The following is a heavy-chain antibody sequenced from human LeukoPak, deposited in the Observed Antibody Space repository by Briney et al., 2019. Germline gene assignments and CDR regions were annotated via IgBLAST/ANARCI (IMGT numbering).Heavy chain of an antibody. CDR1: GFSFSNYV. CDR3: AKGLQVAEPPDY. D-gene: IGHD2-15*01. J-gene: IGHJ4*02. Sequence: GRSLRLSCAASGFSFSNYVMYWVRQAPRKGLEWVAVISYDGNNKYYADSVKGRFTTSRDNSKNTLYLQMSSLRGEDTAVYYCAKGLQVAEPPDYWGQGILVTVSS. V-gene: IGHV3-30*18. CDR2: ISYDGNNK.